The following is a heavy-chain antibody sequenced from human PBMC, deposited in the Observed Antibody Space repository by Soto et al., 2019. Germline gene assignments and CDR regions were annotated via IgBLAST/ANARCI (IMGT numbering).Heavy chain of an antibody. CDR1: GYSFTSYR. CDR2: IYPGDSDT. J-gene: IGHJ6*03. CDR3: ATTVTPVGYYYYMDV. V-gene: IGHV5-51*01. D-gene: IGHD4-17*01. Sequence: GESLKISCKGSGYSFTSYRIGWVRQMPGKGLEWMGIIYPGDSDTRYSPSFQGQVTISADKSISTAYLQWSSLKASDTAMYYCATTVTPVGYYYYMDVWGKGTTVTVSS.